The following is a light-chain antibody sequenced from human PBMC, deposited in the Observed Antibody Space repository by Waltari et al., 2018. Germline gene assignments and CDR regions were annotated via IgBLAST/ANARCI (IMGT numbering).Light chain of an antibody. Sequence: DIHMTQSPPSLSASIGDRVTITCRASENIGSYLNWYQQKSGAVPRLLIYAASTLQSGVPPRFSGSRSGTDFTFTISSLQPEDCAVYYCQHSFETPYSFGQGTKVEIK. J-gene: IGKJ2*03. CDR1: ENIGSY. V-gene: IGKV1-39*01. CDR3: QHSFETPYS. CDR2: AAS.